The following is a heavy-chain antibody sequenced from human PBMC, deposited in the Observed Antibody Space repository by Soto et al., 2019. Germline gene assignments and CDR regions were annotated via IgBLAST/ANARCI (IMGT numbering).Heavy chain of an antibody. CDR1: GRSISSYY. CDR2: IYYSGST. V-gene: IGHV4-59*01. D-gene: IGHD5-18*01. CDR3: ATAYYCYGYFDY. J-gene: IGHJ4*02. Sequence: SDTLSLTCTVSGRSISSYYWTWIRQPPGKGLEWIGYIYYSGSTNYNPSLKRRITISVDTSKNQFSLNLTSVSAADTAVYYCATAYYCYGYFDYWGQGSLVTVSS.